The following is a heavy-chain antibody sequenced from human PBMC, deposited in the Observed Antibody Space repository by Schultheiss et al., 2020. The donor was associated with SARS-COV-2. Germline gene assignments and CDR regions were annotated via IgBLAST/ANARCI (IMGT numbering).Heavy chain of an antibody. J-gene: IGHJ6*02. D-gene: IGHD6-13*01. V-gene: IGHV3-30*02. CDR1: GFIFNSYG. Sequence: GGSLRLSCAASGFIFNSYGMSWVRQAPGKGLEWVAVIWYDGSNKYYADSVKGRFTISRDNSKNTLYLQMNSLRAEDTAVYYCAKVAQYSSSWYTDYYYYYGMDVWGQGTTVTVSS. CDR3: AKVAQYSSSWYTDYYYYYGMDV. CDR2: IWYDGSNK.